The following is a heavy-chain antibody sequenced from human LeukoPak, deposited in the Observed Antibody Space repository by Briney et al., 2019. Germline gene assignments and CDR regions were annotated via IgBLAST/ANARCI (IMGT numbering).Heavy chain of an antibody. CDR2: ISGSGDNT. CDR3: ARGGAAAGTDY. Sequence: GGSLRLSCAVSGFTFSNYAMSWVRQAPGNGLEWVSAISGSGDNTYYADSVKGRFTISRDNSKNTLYLQMNSLRAEDAAVYYCARGGAAAGTDYWGHGTLVTVSS. CDR1: GFTFSNYA. D-gene: IGHD6-13*01. V-gene: IGHV3-23*01. J-gene: IGHJ4*01.